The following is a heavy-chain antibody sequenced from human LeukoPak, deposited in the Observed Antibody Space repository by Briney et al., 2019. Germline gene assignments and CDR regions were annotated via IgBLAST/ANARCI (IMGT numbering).Heavy chain of an antibody. J-gene: IGHJ6*02. CDR3: ARGPKIAVAAWGYYYYGMDV. CDR1: GGSFSNYY. Sequence: PSETLSLTCAVFGGSFSNYYLHWIRQPPGKGLEWIGEINHSGSTNYNPSLKSRVTISVDTSKNQFSLKLSSVTAADTAVYYCARGPKIAVAAWGYYYYGMDVWGQGTTVTVSS. D-gene: IGHD6-19*01. V-gene: IGHV4-34*01. CDR2: INHSGST.